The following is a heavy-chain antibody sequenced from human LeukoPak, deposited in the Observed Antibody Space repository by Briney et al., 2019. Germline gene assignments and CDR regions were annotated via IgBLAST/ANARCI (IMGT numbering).Heavy chain of an antibody. Sequence: ASVKVSCKASGYTFTSYYMHWVRQAPGQGLEWMGIINPSGGSTSYAQKFQGRVTMTRDTSTSTVYMELSSLRSEDTAVYYCARDRNYYDSQYYFDYWGQGTLVTVSS. CDR3: ARDRNYYDSQYYFDY. CDR2: INPSGGST. CDR1: GYTFTSYY. D-gene: IGHD3-22*01. V-gene: IGHV1-46*01. J-gene: IGHJ4*02.